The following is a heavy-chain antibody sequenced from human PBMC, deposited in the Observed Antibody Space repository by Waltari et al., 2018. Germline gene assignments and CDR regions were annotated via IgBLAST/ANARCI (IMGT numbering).Heavy chain of an antibody. D-gene: IGHD6-19*01. V-gene: IGHV1-69*14. CDR2: TYLICGTA. CDR1: GGTFSSYA. J-gene: IGHJ3*02. CDR3: VRARLDLYSSGWREALDI. Sequence: QVQLVQSCAAVKQPGSSVKVSCKASGGTFSSYASSWLRPAPGQGLEWMGGTYLICGTANYGQKFQGRVTITADKSTSEVYMDLLSFGSEDTAVYYGVRARLDLYSSGWREALDIWGQGTMVTVSS.